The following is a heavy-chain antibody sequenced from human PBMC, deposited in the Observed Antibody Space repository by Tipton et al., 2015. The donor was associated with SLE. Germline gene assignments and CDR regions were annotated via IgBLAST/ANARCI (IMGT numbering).Heavy chain of an antibody. V-gene: IGHV4-59*12. Sequence: TLSLTCTVSGGSISSYYWSWIRQSPGKGLEWVGNIYHGGSTYDRPSLKSRVTISVDTSRNQFSLKLTSVTAADTAVYYCAREKSPERGGMDVWGQGTMVTVSS. CDR1: GGSISSYY. CDR3: AREKSPERGGMDV. CDR2: IYHGGST. J-gene: IGHJ6*02. D-gene: IGHD2-2*01.